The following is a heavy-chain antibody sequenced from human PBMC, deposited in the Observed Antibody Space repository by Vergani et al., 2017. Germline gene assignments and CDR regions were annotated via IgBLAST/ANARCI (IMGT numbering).Heavy chain of an antibody. Sequence: QVQLQESGPGLVKPSETLSLTCAVSGYSISSGYYWGWIRQPPGKGLEWIGSIYHSGSTYYNPSLKSRVTISVDTSKNQFPLKLSSVTAADTAVNYCARVFGLWFGLREAGFDYWGQGTLVTVSS. CDR3: ARVFGLWFGLREAGFDY. CDR2: IYHSGST. V-gene: IGHV4-38-2*01. CDR1: GYSISSGYY. D-gene: IGHD3-10*01. J-gene: IGHJ4*02.